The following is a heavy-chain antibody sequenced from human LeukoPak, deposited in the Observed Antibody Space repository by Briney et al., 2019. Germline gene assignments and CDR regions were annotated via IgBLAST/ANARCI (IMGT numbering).Heavy chain of an antibody. D-gene: IGHD2-15*01. CDR3: ARGRGRNPSGYYYYMDV. CDR1: GYTFTGYH. V-gene: IGHV1-2*02. J-gene: IGHJ6*03. CDR2: INPNSGGT. Sequence: ASVKVSCKASGYTFTGYHMHWVRQAPGQGLEWMGWINPNSGGTNYAQKFQGRVTMTRDTSISTAYMELSRLRSDDTAVYYCARGRGRNPSGYYYYMDVWGKGTTVTVSS.